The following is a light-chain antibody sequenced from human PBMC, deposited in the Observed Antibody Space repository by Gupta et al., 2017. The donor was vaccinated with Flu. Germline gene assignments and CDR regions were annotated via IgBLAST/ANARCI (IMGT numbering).Light chain of an antibody. J-gene: IGLJ2*01. CDR2: YKSDSEK. V-gene: IGLV5-45*01. CDR3: VIWHSSAWV. CDR1: VGTSN. Sequence: VGTSNSYWYQQKPWNPPQYHLTYKSDSEKQQGSGVPSRCSGSKDASDNAGILLISGLQSEEEAYYYCVIWHSSAWVFGGGTKLTVL.